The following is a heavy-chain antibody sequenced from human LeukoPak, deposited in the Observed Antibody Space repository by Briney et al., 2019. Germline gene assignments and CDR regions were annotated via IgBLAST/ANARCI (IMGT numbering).Heavy chain of an antibody. CDR3: ARHYRGLDY. D-gene: IGHD4-23*01. CDR2: IYSGGST. V-gene: IGHV4-61*03. Sequence: SETLSLTRTVSGASLNSDSYYWSWIRQPPGKGLEWVGHIYSGGSTNYNPSLKSRVTMSVDTSKNHFSVKLSSVTAADTAVYYCARHYRGLDYWGQGTLATVSS. J-gene: IGHJ4*02. CDR1: GASLNSDSYY.